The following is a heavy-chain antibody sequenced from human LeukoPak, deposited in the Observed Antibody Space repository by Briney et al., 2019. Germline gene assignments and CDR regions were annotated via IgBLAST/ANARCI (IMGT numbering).Heavy chain of an antibody. Sequence: GGSLRLSCAASGFTFSTYTMNWVRRAPGKGLEWVSTVGDSSDVHYSDSVKGRFTISRDNARNSLYLQMNSLRDEDTAVYYCARDGLHTAHFDYWGQGTLVTVSS. CDR1: GFTFSTYT. V-gene: IGHV3-48*02. CDR2: VGDSSDV. J-gene: IGHJ4*02. D-gene: IGHD5-18*01. CDR3: ARDGLHTAHFDY.